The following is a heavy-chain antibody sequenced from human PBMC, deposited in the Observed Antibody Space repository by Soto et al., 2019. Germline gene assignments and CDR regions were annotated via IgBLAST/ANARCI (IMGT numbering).Heavy chain of an antibody. V-gene: IGHV1-18*01. D-gene: IGHD3-3*01. CDR3: ARELARMTIVGVVIDGMDV. J-gene: IGHJ6*02. CDR2: SSAYDGHT. CDR1: GYSFNSYG. Sequence: ASVKVSFKASGYSFNSYGISCVRQAPGQGLEWMGWSSAYDGHTNYAQNLQGRVTMTTDTSTSTAYMELRSLRSDDTAVYYCARELARMTIVGVVIDGMDVWGQGTTVTVSS.